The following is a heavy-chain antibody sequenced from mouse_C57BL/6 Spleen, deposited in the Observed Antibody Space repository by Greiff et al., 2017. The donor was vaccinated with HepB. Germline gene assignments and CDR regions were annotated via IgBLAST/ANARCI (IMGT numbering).Heavy chain of an antibody. CDR3: AKSLYYDYDEGRFAY. V-gene: IGHV3-6*01. CDR1: GYSITSGYY. CDR2: ISYDGSN. D-gene: IGHD2-4*01. J-gene: IGHJ3*01. Sequence: EVQLQQSGPGLVKPSQSLSLTCSVTGYSITSGYYWNWIRQFLGNKLEWMGYISYDGSNNYNPSLKNRISITRDTSKNQFFLKLNSMTTEDTATYYCAKSLYYDYDEGRFAYWGQGTLVTVSA.